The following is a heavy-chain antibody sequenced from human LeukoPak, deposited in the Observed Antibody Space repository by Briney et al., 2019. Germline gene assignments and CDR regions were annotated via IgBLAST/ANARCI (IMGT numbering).Heavy chain of an antibody. V-gene: IGHV3-9*01. CDR1: GFTFDDYA. Sequence: QPGGSLRPSCAASGFTFDDYAMHWVRQAPGKGLEWVSGISWNSGSIGYADSVKGRFTISRDNAKNSLYLQMNSLRAEDTALYYCAKGRRQWLPHAFFDYWGQGTLVTVSS. J-gene: IGHJ4*02. CDR2: ISWNSGSI. D-gene: IGHD5-12*01. CDR3: AKGRRQWLPHAFFDY.